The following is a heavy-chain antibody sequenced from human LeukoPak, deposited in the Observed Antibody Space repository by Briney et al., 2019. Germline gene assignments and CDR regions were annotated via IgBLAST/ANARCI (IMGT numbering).Heavy chain of an antibody. V-gene: IGHV3-7*01. D-gene: IGHD4-17*01. CDR2: IKQDGSEK. CDR3: ATTGDY. J-gene: IGHJ4*02. Sequence: GGSLRLSCAASGFTFSNYAMSWVRQAPGKGLEWVANIKQDGSEKYYVDSVKGRFTISRDNAKNSLYLQMNSLRAEDTAVYYCATTGDYWGQGTLVTVSS. CDR1: GFTFSNYA.